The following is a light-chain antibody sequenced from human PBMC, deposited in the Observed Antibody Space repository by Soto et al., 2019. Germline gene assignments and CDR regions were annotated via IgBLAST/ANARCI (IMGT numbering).Light chain of an antibody. V-gene: IGKV1-39*01. CDR3: QQSYRMTT. Sequence: DIQMTQSPSSLSASVAGRVTITCRANQSTSSYLSWYQQKPVKAPTLLVYAAYNLQSGFPSMFSGSGSRTDFSLTISSLHPEDCGSHYCQQSYRMTTVGQATKVDIK. CDR2: AAY. CDR1: QSTSSY. J-gene: IGKJ1*01.